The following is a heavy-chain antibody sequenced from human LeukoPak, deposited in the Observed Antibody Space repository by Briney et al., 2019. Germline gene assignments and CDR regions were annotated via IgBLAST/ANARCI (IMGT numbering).Heavy chain of an antibody. J-gene: IGHJ6*02. Sequence: GESLKISCKGSGYSFTSYWIGWVRQMPGKGLEWMGLIYPGDSDTRYSPSFQGQVTISADKSISTAYLQWSSLKASDTAMYYCARPDSSSAYYYYYYGMDVWGQGTTVTVSS. D-gene: IGHD6-13*01. V-gene: IGHV5-51*01. CDR1: GYSFTSYW. CDR3: ARPDSSSAYYYYYYGMDV. CDR2: IYPGDSDT.